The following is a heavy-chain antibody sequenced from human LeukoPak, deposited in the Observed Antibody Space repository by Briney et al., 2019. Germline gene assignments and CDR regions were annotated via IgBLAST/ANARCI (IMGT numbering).Heavy chain of an antibody. CDR1: GGSFSGYY. CDR3: ARGPRNYYGSGSYYNVGGFDP. Sequence: ETLSLTCAVYGGSFSGYYWSWIRQPPGKGLEWIGEINHSGSTNYNPSLKSRVTISVDTSKNQFSLKLSSVTAADTAVYYCARGPRNYYGSGSYYNVGGFDPWGQGTLVTVSS. J-gene: IGHJ5*02. D-gene: IGHD3-10*01. CDR2: INHSGST. V-gene: IGHV4-34*01.